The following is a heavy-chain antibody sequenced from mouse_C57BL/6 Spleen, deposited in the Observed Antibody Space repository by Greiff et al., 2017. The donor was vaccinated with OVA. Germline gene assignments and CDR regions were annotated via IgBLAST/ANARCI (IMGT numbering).Heavy chain of an antibody. D-gene: IGHD1-1*01. J-gene: IGHJ2*01. Sequence: VKLMESGAELVRPGTSVKVSCKASGYAFTNYLIEWVKQRPGQGLEWIGVINPGSGGTNYNEKFKGKATLTADKSSSTAYMQLSSLPSEDSAVYFCARLLRKENYFDYWGQGTTLTVSS. V-gene: IGHV1-54*01. CDR1: GYAFTNYL. CDR2: INPGSGGT. CDR3: ARLLRKENYFDY.